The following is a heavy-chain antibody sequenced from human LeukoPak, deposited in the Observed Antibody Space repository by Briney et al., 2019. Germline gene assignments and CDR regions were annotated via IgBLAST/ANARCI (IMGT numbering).Heavy chain of an antibody. D-gene: IGHD3-22*01. CDR2: IYYSGST. CDR3: ARVSGNYYDSSGLNFDY. V-gene: IGHV4-59*01. Sequence: SETLSLTCTVSGGSISSYYWSWIRQPPGQELEWIGYIYYSGSTNYNPSLKSRVTISVDTSKNQFSLKLSSVTAADTAVYYCARVSGNYYDSSGLNFDYWGQGTLVTVSS. J-gene: IGHJ4*02. CDR1: GGSISSYY.